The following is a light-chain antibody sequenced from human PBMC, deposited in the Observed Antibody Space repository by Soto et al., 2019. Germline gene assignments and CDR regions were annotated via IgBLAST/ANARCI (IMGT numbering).Light chain of an antibody. Sequence: EIVLTQSPATGSVSPVERGTVSCMASQSVDINLAWYQQKPGQAPRLLIYGASTRATDMPGRFSGRGAGAEFTLTISSLQSEDFAVYYCQQYRSWPRTFGQGTKVDI. J-gene: IGKJ1*01. V-gene: IGKV3-15*01. CDR2: GAS. CDR3: QQYRSWPRT. CDR1: QSVDIN.